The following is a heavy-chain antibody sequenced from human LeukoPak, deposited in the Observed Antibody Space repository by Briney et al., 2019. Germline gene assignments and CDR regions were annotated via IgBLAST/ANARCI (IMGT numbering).Heavy chain of an antibody. J-gene: IGHJ4*02. V-gene: IGHV1-69*01. Sequence: ASVKVSCKASGGTFSSYAISWVRQAPGQGLEWMGGIIPIFGTANYAQKFQGRVTITADESTSPAYMELSSLRSEDTAVYYCARLPPSYTIFGVVSDYWGQGTLVTVSS. CDR3: ARLPPSYTIFGVVSDY. CDR2: IIPIFGTA. D-gene: IGHD3-3*01. CDR1: GGTFSSYA.